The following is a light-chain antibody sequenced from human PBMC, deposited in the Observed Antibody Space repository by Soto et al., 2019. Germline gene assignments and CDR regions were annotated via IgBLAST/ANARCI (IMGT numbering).Light chain of an antibody. CDR2: DAS. CDR3: QQYNSYL. J-gene: IGKJ1*01. V-gene: IGKV1-5*01. CDR1: QSISSW. Sequence: DIQMTQSPSTLSASVGDRVTITCRASQSISSWLAWYQQKPGKAPKLLIYDASSLESGVPSRFSGSGSGTEFTLTISSLKPDDFATYYCQQYNSYLFGQGTKVEIK.